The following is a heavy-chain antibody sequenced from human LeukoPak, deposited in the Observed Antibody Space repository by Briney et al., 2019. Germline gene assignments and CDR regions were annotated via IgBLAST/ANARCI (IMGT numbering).Heavy chain of an antibody. CDR2: SNSDGSST. CDR3: ARGDFSMGSYYYYYMDV. Sequence: GGSLSLSCAAPEFTFSSYWMHWVRQAAGKGLVWVSRSNSDGSSTSYADSVKGRFTISRDNAKNTLYLQMNSLRAEDTAVYYCARGDFSMGSYYYYYMDVWGKGTTVTISS. J-gene: IGHJ6*03. CDR1: EFTFSSYW. V-gene: IGHV3-74*01. D-gene: IGHD2-8*01.